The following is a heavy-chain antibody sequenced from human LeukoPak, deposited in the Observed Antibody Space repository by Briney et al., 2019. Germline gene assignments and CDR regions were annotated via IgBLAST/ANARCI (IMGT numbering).Heavy chain of an antibody. CDR2: IYHSGST. Sequence: PSQTLSLTCAVSGVSISSNGYSWSWIRQPPGKGPEWIGYIYHSGSTYYNPSLRSRVTISIDRSKNQFSLKLNSVTAADTAVYYCATGNPPLDYWGQGTLVTVSS. V-gene: IGHV4-30-2*01. D-gene: IGHD1-26*01. CDR1: GVSISSNGYS. CDR3: ATGNPPLDY. J-gene: IGHJ4*02.